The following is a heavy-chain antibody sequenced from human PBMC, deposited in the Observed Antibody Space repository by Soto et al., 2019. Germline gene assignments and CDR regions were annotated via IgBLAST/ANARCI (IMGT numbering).Heavy chain of an antibody. CDR1: GFTFSSYG. CDR3: ASGSYYTEDYFDY. J-gene: IGHJ4*02. CDR2: ISYDGSNK. Sequence: QVQLVESGGGVVQPGRSLRLSCAASGFTFSSYGMHWVRQAPGKGLEWVAVISYDGSNKYYADSVKGRFTISRDNSKNTLYLQMNSLRAEDTAVYYCASGSYYTEDYFDYWGQGTLVTVSS. V-gene: IGHV3-30*03. D-gene: IGHD1-26*01.